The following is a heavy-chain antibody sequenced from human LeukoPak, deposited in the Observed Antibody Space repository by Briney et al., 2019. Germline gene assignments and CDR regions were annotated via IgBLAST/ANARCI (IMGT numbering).Heavy chain of an antibody. D-gene: IGHD3-10*01. V-gene: IGHV3-33*01. CDR1: GFTLSSYG. Sequence: PGGSLRLSCAASGFTLSSYGMHWVRQAPGKGLEWVAVIWYDGSNKYYADSVKGRFTISRDNSKNTLYLQMNSLRAEDTAVYYCARDLRGWFGEFEYYFDYWGQGTLVTVSS. J-gene: IGHJ4*02. CDR3: ARDLRGWFGEFEYYFDY. CDR2: IWYDGSNK.